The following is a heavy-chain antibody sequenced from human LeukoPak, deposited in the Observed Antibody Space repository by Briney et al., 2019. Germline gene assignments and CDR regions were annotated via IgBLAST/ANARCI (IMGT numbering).Heavy chain of an antibody. CDR2: TKIKTDDGTP. Sequence: GGSLRLSCAASGFTFSNAWMNWMGWVRQAPGKGLEWVGLTKIKTDDGTPDYAALVKGRFTISRDDSKNTVYLDMTSLETEDTAVYYCISGGGTADYWGQGTLVSVSS. CDR1: GFTFSNAW. CDR3: ISGGGTADY. V-gene: IGHV3-15*01. J-gene: IGHJ4*02. D-gene: IGHD1-1*01.